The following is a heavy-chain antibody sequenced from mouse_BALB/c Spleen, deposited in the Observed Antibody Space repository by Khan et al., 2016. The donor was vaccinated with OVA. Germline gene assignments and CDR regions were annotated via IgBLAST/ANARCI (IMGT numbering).Heavy chain of an antibody. CDR2: ISTYSGNT. V-gene: IGHV1S137*01. J-gene: IGHJ2*01. CDR3: TRPAYDGYYDY. CDR1: GYTFTDYA. Sequence: QVQLQQSGPELVRPGVSVKISCKGSGYTFTDYAMHWVKQSHAKSLEWIGLISTYSGNTNYKQKFKGKPTMTVDKSSSTAYMELARLTSEDSAIYYCTRPAYDGYYDYWGQGATLTVSS. D-gene: IGHD2-3*01.